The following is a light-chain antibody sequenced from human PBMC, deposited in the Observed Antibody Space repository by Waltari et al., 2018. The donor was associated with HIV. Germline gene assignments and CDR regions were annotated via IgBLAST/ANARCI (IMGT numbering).Light chain of an antibody. V-gene: IGLV2-14*01. CDR1: SSDVGGYNY. CDR3: SSYTSSSTYVV. Sequence: SALTQPDSVSGSPGQSITISCTGTSSDVGGYNYVPWYQQHPGKAPKLMIYEVSNRPSGVSNRFSGSKSGNTASLTISGLQAEDEADYYCSSYTSSSTYVVFGGGTKLTVL. J-gene: IGLJ2*01. CDR2: EVS.